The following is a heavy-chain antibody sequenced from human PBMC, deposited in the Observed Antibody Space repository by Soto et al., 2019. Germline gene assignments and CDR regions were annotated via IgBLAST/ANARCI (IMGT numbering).Heavy chain of an antibody. V-gene: IGHV3-30*18. D-gene: IGHD4-4*01. CDR1: GFTFSSYG. J-gene: IGHJ6*02. Sequence: PGGSLRLSCAASGFTFSSYGMHWVRQAPGKGLEWVAVISYDGSNKYYADSVKGRFTISRDISKNTLYLQMNSLRAEDTAVYYCAKDAKAYTKLSSYYGMDVWGQGTTVTVSS. CDR2: ISYDGSNK. CDR3: AKDAKAYTKLSSYYGMDV.